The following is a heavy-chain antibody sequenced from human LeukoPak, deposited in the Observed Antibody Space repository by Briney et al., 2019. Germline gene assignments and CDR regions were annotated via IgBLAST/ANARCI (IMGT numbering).Heavy chain of an antibody. CDR2: INSDGSST. CDR1: GFTFRTYW. Sequence: GGSLRLSCAASGFTFRTYWMHWVRQAPGEGLVWVSRINSDGSSTTYADSVKGGFSMSRDHAKNTLYLQMDSLRVEDTAVYYCGRVKLASQTAWFDPWGQGTLVTVSS. V-gene: IGHV3-74*01. CDR3: GRVKLASQTAWFDP. J-gene: IGHJ5*02.